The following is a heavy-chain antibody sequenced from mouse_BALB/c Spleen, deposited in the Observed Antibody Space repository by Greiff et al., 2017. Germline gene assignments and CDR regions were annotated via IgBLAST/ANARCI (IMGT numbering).Heavy chain of an antibody. D-gene: IGHD1-1*01. J-gene: IGHJ4*01. CDR2: INPYNGDT. V-gene: IGHV1-20*02. Sequence: VQLQQSGPELVKPGASVKISCKASGYSFTGYFMNWVMQSHGKSLEWIGRINPYNGDTFYNQKFKGKATLTVDKSSSTAHMELRSLASEDSAVYYCARDYGSSYAMDYWGQGTSVTVSS. CDR3: ARDYGSSYAMDY. CDR1: GYSFTGYF.